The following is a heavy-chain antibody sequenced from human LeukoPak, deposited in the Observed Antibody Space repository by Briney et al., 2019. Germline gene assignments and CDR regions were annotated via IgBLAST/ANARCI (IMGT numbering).Heavy chain of an antibody. J-gene: IGHJ4*02. CDR3: AKTYGDSPGDFDY. CDR1: GFTFSRYA. Sequence: QPGGSLRLSCADSGFTFSRYAMSWVRQAPGKGLEWVSAISGSGDSTYYADSVEGRFTISRDNSKNTLYLQMNSLRAEDTAVYYCAKTYGDSPGDFDYWGQGTLVTVSS. D-gene: IGHD4-17*01. CDR2: ISGSGDST. V-gene: IGHV3-23*01.